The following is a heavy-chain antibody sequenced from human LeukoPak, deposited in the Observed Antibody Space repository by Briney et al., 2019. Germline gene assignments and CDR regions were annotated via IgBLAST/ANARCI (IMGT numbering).Heavy chain of an antibody. J-gene: IGHJ4*02. CDR2: ISWDGGST. Sequence: GGSLRLSCAASGFTFDDYTMHWVRQAPGKGLEWVSLISWDGGSTYYADSVKGRFTISRDNSKNTLYLQMNSLRAEDTAVYYCAKDHNRYSGSYQFGYWGQGTLVTVSS. V-gene: IGHV3-43*01. CDR3: AKDHNRYSGSYQFGY. D-gene: IGHD1-26*01. CDR1: GFTFDDYT.